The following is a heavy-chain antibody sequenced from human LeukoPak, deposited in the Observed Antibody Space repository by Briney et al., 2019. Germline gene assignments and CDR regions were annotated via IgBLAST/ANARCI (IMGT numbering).Heavy chain of an antibody. Sequence: PGGSLRLSCAASVFTFSIYSMNWVREAPGKGLEWVSSISISRYIYNPDSVRGRFTHSRDNAKNSLYLQMNNLRDDGTAVYYCARAQAGYSSSWDVWGKGTTVTVSS. CDR2: ISISRYI. V-gene: IGHV3-21*01. CDR1: VFTFSIYS. D-gene: IGHD6-13*01. CDR3: ARAQAGYSSSWDV. J-gene: IGHJ6*04.